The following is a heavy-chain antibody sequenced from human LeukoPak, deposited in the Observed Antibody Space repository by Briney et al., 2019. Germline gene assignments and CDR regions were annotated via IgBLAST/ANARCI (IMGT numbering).Heavy chain of an antibody. V-gene: IGHV4-61*01. CDR3: VTRGTASRLLDS. CDR2: SQNSGCT. Sequence: PSETLSLTCTVSGGSLSSAHGWSWIRQPPGKGLEWIGYSQNSGCTNCNPSHKSRVTISVDTSKNQFSLKLSSVTAADTAVYYCVTRGTASRLLDSWGQGTLVTVSS. J-gene: IGHJ4*02. CDR1: GGSLSSAHG. D-gene: IGHD1/OR15-1a*01.